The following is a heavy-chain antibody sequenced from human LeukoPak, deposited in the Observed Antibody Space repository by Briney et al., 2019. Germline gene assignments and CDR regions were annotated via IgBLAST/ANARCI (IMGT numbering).Heavy chain of an antibody. CDR1: GYTFTSYY. CDR3: ARSFQDPVYGGNRVTWFDP. J-gene: IGHJ5*02. V-gene: IGHV1-46*01. CDR2: INPSGGST. D-gene: IGHD4-23*01. Sequence: ASVTVSCKASGYTFTSYYMHWVRQAPGQGLEWMGIINPSGGSTSYAQKFQGRVTMTRDTSTSTVYMELSSLRSEDTAVYYCARSFQDPVYGGNRVTWFDPWGQGTLVTVSS.